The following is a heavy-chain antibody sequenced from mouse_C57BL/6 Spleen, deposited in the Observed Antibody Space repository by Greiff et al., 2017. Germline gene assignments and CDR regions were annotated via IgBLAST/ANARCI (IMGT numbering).Heavy chain of an antibody. CDR2: INPSTGGT. Sequence: EVQLQQSGPELVKPGASVKISCKASGYSFTGYYMNWVTQSPEKSLEWIGEINPSTGGTTYNQKFKATATLTVDKSSSPAYMQLKSLTSEDSAVYYCAALDYGSSSGAYWGQGTLVTVSA. V-gene: IGHV1-42*01. CDR3: AALDYGSSSGAY. J-gene: IGHJ3*01. D-gene: IGHD1-1*01. CDR1: GYSFTGYY.